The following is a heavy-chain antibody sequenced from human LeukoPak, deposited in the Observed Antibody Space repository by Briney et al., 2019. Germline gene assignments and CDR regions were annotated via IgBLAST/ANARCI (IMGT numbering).Heavy chain of an antibody. CDR2: ISAYNGNT. D-gene: IGHD3-10*01. Sequence: ASVTVSCKASGYTFINYGINWVRQAPGQGLEWMGWISAYNGNTNYARSLQGRVTMTTDTSTSTVYMEMRSLTSDDTAVYYCARDLDQYNGRFGGFGHDFWGQGTLVTVSS. V-gene: IGHV1-18*01. CDR1: GYTFINYG. CDR3: ARDLDQYNGRFGGFGHDF. J-gene: IGHJ4*02.